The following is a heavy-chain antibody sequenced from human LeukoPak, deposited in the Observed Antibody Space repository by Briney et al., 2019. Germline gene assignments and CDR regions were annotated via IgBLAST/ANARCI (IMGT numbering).Heavy chain of an antibody. CDR3: AKDYYDFWSGYYLDAFDI. CDR1: GFTFSSYG. Sequence: GGSLRLSCAASGFTFSSYGMHWVRQAPGKGLEWVAFIRYDGSNKYYADSVKGRFTISRDNSKNTLYLQMNSLRAEDTAVYYCAKDYYDFWSGYYLDAFDIWGQGTMGTVSS. CDR2: IRYDGSNK. V-gene: IGHV3-30*02. D-gene: IGHD3-3*01. J-gene: IGHJ3*02.